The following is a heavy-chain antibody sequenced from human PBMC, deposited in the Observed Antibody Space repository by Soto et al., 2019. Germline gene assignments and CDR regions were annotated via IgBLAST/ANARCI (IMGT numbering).Heavy chain of an antibody. Sequence: QVQLVQSGAEVKKPGASVKVSCKASGYTFTSYGISWVRQAPGQGLEWMGWISAYNGNTNYAQKLQGRVTMTTDTSTSTAYXEXXXLXXDDTXXYXXXXXXXGAPAYWGQGTLVTVSS. CDR3: XXXXXGAPAY. J-gene: IGHJ4*02. V-gene: IGHV1-18*01. CDR2: ISAYNGNT. CDR1: GYTFTSYG.